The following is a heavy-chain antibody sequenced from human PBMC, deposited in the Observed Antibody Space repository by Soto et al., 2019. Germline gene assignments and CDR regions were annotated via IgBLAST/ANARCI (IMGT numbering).Heavy chain of an antibody. CDR3: AKGLGSGSYAASDS. Sequence: EVQLLESGGGLVQPGGSLRLSCAASGFTFSSYALSWVRQAPGKGLEWGSAITGSGDRTYYADSVKGRLTISRDNSKNTLSLEMNSLRAEDTAVYYCAKGLGSGSYAASDSWGQGTLVTVSS. V-gene: IGHV3-23*01. J-gene: IGHJ5*01. CDR1: GFTFSSYA. CDR2: ITGSGDRT. D-gene: IGHD1-26*01.